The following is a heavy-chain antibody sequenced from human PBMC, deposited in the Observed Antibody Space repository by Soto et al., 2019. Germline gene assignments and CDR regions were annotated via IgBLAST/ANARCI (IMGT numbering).Heavy chain of an antibody. CDR2: ISEDGGNK. CDR1: GLTFTSYA. D-gene: IGHD3-16*02. V-gene: IGHV3-30-3*01. J-gene: IGHJ3*02. CDR3: ARVRDYVWGSYRYNFAFDI. Sequence: LSLSCAASGLTFTSYAIHWVRQAPGKGLEWVSVISEDGGNKYFAESVRGRFLISRDNSKNTVYLQMNSLRPEDTAVYYCARVRDYVWGSYRYNFAFDIWGQGTMVTVSS.